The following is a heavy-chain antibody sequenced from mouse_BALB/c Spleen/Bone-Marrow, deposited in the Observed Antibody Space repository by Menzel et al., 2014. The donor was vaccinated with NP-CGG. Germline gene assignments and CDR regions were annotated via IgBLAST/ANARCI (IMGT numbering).Heavy chain of an antibody. CDR1: GFTFTDYY. D-gene: IGHD2-4*01. Sequence: VQLKESGGGLAQPGGSLRLSCATSGFTFTDYYMSWVRRPPGKALEWLGFSRNKANGYTTEYSASVKGRFTISRDNSQSILYLQMNTLRAEDSATYYCARDINYDIYWYFDVWGAGTTVTVSS. CDR2: SRNKANGYTT. J-gene: IGHJ1*01. CDR3: ARDINYDIYWYFDV. V-gene: IGHV7-3*02.